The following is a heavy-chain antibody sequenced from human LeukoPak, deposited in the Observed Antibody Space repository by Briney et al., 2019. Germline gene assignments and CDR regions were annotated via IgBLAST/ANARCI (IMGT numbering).Heavy chain of an antibody. J-gene: IGHJ4*02. V-gene: IGHV3-20*04. CDR3: ANLVDTAMGDY. D-gene: IGHD5-18*01. CDR2: INWSGGST. CDR1: GFTFDDYG. Sequence: GGSLRLSCAASGFTFDDYGMSWVRQAPGKGLEWVSGINWSGGSTGYADSVKGRFTISRDNAKNSLYLQMNSLRAEDTAVYYCANLVDTAMGDYWGQGTLVTVSS.